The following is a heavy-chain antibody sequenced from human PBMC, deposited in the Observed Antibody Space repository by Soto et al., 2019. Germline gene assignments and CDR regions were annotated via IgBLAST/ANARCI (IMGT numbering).Heavy chain of an antibody. V-gene: IGHV2-26*01. CDR2: IDSSGEK. CDR3: ARRHLAVAVSPWFDP. J-gene: IGHJ5*02. CDR1: GLSITDSEMG. D-gene: IGHD6-19*01. Sequence: QVTLEESGPVLVKPTETLTWRCTVSGLSITDSEMGVSWIRQPPGQPLEWLAHIDSSGEKSYRTFLKSRLAISKDTSKSQIVLTMTNMDPADTATYYCARRHLAVAVSPWFDPWGQGIPVTVSS.